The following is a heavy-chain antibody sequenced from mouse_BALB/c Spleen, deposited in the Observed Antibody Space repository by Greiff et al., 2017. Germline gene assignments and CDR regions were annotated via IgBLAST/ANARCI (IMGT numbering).Heavy chain of an antibody. CDR3: ARDDGGAMDY. V-gene: IGHV5-4*02. D-gene: IGHD2-3*01. Sequence: EVQLVESGGGLVKPGGSLKLSCAASGFTFSDYYMYWVRQTPEKRLEWVATISDGGSYTYYPDSVKGRFTISRDNAKNNLYLQMSSLKSEDTAMYYCARDDGGAMDYWGQGTSVTVSS. CDR2: ISDGGSYT. CDR1: GFTFSDYY. J-gene: IGHJ4*01.